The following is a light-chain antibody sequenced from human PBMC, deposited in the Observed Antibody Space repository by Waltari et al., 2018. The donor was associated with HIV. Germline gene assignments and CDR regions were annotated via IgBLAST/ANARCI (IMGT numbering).Light chain of an antibody. J-gene: IGKJ5*01. CDR2: DAS. CDR1: QTVGSF. V-gene: IGKV3-11*01. Sequence: VLTQSPATLSLSPGERATLSCRASQTVGSFLAWYQQRPGQAPRLLIYDASNRATDIPGRFSGSGSGTDFTLTISSLEPEDFAVYFCQQYGSSRVTFGQGTRLEI. CDR3: QQYGSSRVT.